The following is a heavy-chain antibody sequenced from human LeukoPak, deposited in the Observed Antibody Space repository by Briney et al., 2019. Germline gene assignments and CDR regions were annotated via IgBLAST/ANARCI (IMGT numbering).Heavy chain of an antibody. V-gene: IGHV6-1*01. D-gene: IGHD6-13*01. CDR2: TYYRSKWYN. J-gene: IGHJ5*02. CDR1: GDSVSSNSAA. CDR3: VRDLYSSNDNWFDP. Sequence: SQTLSLTCAISGDSVSSNSAAWNWIRQSPSRGLEWLGRTYYRSKWYNDYAVSVKSRITINPDTSKNQFSLQLNSVTPEDTAVYYCVRDLYSSNDNWFDPWGQGTLVTVSS.